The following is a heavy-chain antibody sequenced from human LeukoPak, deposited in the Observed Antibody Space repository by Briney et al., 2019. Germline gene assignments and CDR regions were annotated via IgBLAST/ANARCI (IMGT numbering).Heavy chain of an antibody. CDR2: INPNSGGT. V-gene: IGHV1-2*02. CDR1: GYTFTAYY. D-gene: IGHD3-16*01. CDR3: ARDKGTLGGDS. Sequence: VASVKVSCKASGYTFTAYYIHWVRQAPGQGLEWMGLINPNSGGTNYAQKFQGRVTMTRDASISTAYMELSKLTSDDTAVYYRARDKGTLGGDSWGPGTLVTVSS. J-gene: IGHJ4*02.